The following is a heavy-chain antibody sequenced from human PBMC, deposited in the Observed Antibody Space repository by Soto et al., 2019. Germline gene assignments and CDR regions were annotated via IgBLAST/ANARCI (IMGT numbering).Heavy chain of an antibody. CDR3: ARSDYGSSGYYYFFY. CDR1: GGSISSYY. V-gene: IGHV4-59*01. Sequence: SETLSLTCTVSGGSISSYYWSWIRQPPGKGLEWIGYIYYSGSTNYNPSLKSRVTISVDTPKNQFSLKLSSVTAADTAVYYCARSDYGSSGYYYFFYWGQGTLVTVSS. D-gene: IGHD3-22*01. J-gene: IGHJ4*02. CDR2: IYYSGST.